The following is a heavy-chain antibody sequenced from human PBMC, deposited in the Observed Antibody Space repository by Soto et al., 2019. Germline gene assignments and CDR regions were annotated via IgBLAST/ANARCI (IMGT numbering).Heavy chain of an antibody. J-gene: IGHJ4*02. CDR3: ARDSSSWSYFDY. Sequence: SETLSLTCAVSGGSISSGGYSWRWIRQPPGKGLEWIGYIYHSGSTYYNPSLKSRVTISVDTSKNQFSLKLSSVTAADTAVYYCARDSSSWSYFDYWGQGTLVTVSS. V-gene: IGHV4-30-2*01. CDR1: GGSISSGGYS. D-gene: IGHD6-13*01. CDR2: IYHSGST.